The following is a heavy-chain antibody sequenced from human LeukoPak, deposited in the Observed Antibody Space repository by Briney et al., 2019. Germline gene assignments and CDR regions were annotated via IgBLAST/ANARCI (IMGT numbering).Heavy chain of an antibody. D-gene: IGHD3-10*01. CDR1: GYTFTGYH. V-gene: IGHV1-2*02. J-gene: IGHJ4*02. CDR3: ARDSSWFGGSDY. CDR2: IIPNSGDT. Sequence: ASVKVSCKASGYTFTGYHMHWVRQAPGQGLQWMGRIIPNSGDTNYAQNFQGRVTMTRDMSINTAYMELSRLRSDDTAVYYCARDSSWFGGSDYWGQGTLVTVSS.